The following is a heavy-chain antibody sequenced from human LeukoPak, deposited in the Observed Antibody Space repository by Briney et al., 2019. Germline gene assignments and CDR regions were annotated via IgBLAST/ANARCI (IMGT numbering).Heavy chain of an antibody. CDR2: ISNSGTTI. CDR3: AREYPAAAAFDY. D-gene: IGHD2-2*01. J-gene: IGHJ4*02. V-gene: IGHV3-11*04. Sequence: GGSLRLSCAASGFTFSDYYMSWIRQAPGKGLEWVSYISNSGTTIYYADSVKGRFTISRDNAKNSLYLQMNSLRAEDTAVYYCAREYPAAAAFDYWGQGTLVTVSS. CDR1: GFTFSDYY.